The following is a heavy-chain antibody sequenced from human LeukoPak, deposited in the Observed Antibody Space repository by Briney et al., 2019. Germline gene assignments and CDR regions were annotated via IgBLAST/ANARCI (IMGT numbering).Heavy chain of an antibody. D-gene: IGHD2-15*01. Sequence: SVKVSCKASGGTFSSYAISWLRQAPGQGLEWMGGIIPIFGTANYAQKFQGRVTITTDESTSTAYMELSSLRSEDTAVYYCARDYCSGGSCYFYFDYWGQRTLVTVSS. CDR1: GGTFSSYA. J-gene: IGHJ4*02. CDR3: ARDYCSGGSCYFYFDY. V-gene: IGHV1-69*05. CDR2: IIPIFGTA.